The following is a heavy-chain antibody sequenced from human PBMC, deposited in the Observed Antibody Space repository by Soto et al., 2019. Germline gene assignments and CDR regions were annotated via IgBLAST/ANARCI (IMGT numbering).Heavy chain of an antibody. Sequence: QLQLQESGPGLVKPSETLSLTCSVSGGSISSSTYYWGWIRQPPGKGLEWIGSIYYTGTTYHNPSHKSRVTISVDTSKNPFPLELTAVTAADTAVDFCARRISTRGSGFDPWGQGTLVTVSS. V-gene: IGHV4-39*01. CDR3: ARRISTRGSGFDP. D-gene: IGHD2-2*01. CDR2: IYYTGTT. CDR1: GGSISSSTYY. J-gene: IGHJ5*02.